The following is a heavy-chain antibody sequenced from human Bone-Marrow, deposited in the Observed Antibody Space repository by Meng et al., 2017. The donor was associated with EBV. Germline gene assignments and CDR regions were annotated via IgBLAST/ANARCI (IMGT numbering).Heavy chain of an antibody. Sequence: EGQLLEXXXGXVXXVGXLRLSCAASGFIFXTYXMNWVRQAPGRGLEWVSTLSGSGSSTYYADSVKGRFTISRDNSKNTLYLQMNSLRAEDTAVYYCAKDHGPGGSGSYYRGVYYYYGMDVWGQGTTVTVSS. J-gene: IGHJ6*02. V-gene: IGHV3-23*01. D-gene: IGHD3-10*01. CDR2: LSGSGSST. CDR3: AKDHGPGGSGSYYRGVYYYYGMDV. CDR1: GFIFXTYX.